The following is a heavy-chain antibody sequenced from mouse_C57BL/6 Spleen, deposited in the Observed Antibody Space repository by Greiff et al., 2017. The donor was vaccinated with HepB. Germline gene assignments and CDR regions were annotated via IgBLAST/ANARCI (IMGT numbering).Heavy chain of an antibody. V-gene: IGHV5-16*01. Sequence: EVQLVESEGGLVQPGSSMKLSCTASGFTFSDYYMAWVRQVPEKGLEWVANINYDGSSTYYLDSLKSRFIISRDNAKNILYLQMSSLKSEDTATYYCARAYSGYYAMDYWGQGTSVTVSS. J-gene: IGHJ4*01. CDR3: ARAYSGYYAMDY. CDR2: INYDGSST. D-gene: IGHD3-2*02. CDR1: GFTFSDYY.